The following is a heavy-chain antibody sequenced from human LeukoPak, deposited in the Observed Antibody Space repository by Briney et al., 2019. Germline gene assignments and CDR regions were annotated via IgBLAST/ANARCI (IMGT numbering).Heavy chain of an antibody. CDR1: GFTFSSYA. CDR3: AKDAGFLPGY. D-gene: IGHD2/OR15-2a*01. CDR2: ISYDGSNK. V-gene: IGHV3-30*18. J-gene: IGHJ4*02. Sequence: GGSLRLSCAASGFTFSSYAMSWVRQAPGKGLEWVAVISYDGSNKYYADSVKGRFTISRDNSKNTLYLQMNSLRAEDTAVYYCAKDAGFLPGYWGQGTLVTVSS.